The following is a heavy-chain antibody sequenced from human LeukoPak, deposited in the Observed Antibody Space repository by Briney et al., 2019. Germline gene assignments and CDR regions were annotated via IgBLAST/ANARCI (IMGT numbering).Heavy chain of an antibody. Sequence: GGSLRLSCAASGFTFSSYAMSWVRRAPGKGLEWVSAISGSGGSTYYADSVKGRFTISRDNSKNTLYLQMNSLRAEDTAVYYCAKDWGYYYDSSGFMDVWGQGTTVTVSS. D-gene: IGHD3-22*01. CDR1: GFTFSSYA. CDR3: AKDWGYYYDSSGFMDV. CDR2: ISGSGGST. J-gene: IGHJ6*02. V-gene: IGHV3-23*01.